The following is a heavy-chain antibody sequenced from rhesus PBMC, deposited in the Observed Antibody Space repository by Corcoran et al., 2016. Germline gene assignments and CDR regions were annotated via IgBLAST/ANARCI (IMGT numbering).Heavy chain of an antibody. V-gene: IGHV4-165*01. Sequence: QVQLQESGPGLVKPSETLSLTCAVSGGSISSDYWSWIRQPPGKGLEWIGYIDGSSGSTYYNPSLKSRVTISTDTSKNQFSLKLSSVTAADTAVYYCARLVGSSSYFDYWGQGVLVTVSA. D-gene: IGHD4-29*01. CDR1: GGSISSDY. CDR3: ARLVGSSSYFDY. J-gene: IGHJ4*01. CDR2: IDGSSGST.